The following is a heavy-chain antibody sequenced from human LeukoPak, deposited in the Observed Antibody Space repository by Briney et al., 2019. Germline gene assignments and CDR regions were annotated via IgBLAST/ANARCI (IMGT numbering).Heavy chain of an antibody. CDR2: ISAYNGNT. CDR1: GYTFTSYG. Sequence: ASVKVSCKASGYTFTSYGISWVRQAPGQGLEWMGWISAYNGNTNYAQKLQGRVTMTTDTSTSTVYMELSSLRSEDTAVYYCARDPLHYDFWSGYEAAEYFQHWGQGTLVTVSS. V-gene: IGHV1-18*01. D-gene: IGHD3-3*01. CDR3: ARDPLHYDFWSGYEAAEYFQH. J-gene: IGHJ1*01.